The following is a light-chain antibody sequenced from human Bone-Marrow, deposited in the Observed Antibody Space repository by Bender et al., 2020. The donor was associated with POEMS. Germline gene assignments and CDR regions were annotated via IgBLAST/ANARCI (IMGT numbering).Light chain of an antibody. CDR2: EGN. J-gene: IGLJ3*02. CDR1: SSDIGTYNH. Sequence: QSALTQPASVSGSPGQSITISCTGTSSDIGTYNHVSWYQQHPGKAPKVMIYEGNKRPSGVSDRFAGSKSGNTASLTISGLQAEDEADYFCSSYAGSNSFVVFGGGTKLTVL. CDR3: SSYAGSNSFVV. V-gene: IGLV2-23*01.